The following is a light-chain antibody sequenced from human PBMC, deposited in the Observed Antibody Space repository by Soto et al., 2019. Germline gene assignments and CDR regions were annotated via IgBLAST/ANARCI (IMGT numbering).Light chain of an antibody. CDR2: EVS. CDR1: SSDVGGYKY. Sequence: QSALTQPASVSGSPGQPITISCTGTSSDVGGYKYVSWYQQHPGKTPKLIIYEVSNRPSGVSNRFSGSKSGNTASLTISGLQAEDEADYYCTSYTSSATGVFGGGTKLTVL. J-gene: IGLJ2*01. V-gene: IGLV2-14*01. CDR3: TSYTSSATGV.